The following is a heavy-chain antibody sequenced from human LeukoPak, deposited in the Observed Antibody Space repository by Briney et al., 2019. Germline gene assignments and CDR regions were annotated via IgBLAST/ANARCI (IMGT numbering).Heavy chain of an antibody. CDR3: ARDSKVYYDSSGYHDY. D-gene: IGHD3-22*01. V-gene: IGHV1-18*01. Sequence: ASVKVSCKASGYTFTSYGISWVRQAPGQGLEWMGWISAYNGNTNYALKLQGRVTMTTDTSTSTAYMELRSLRSDDTAVYYCARDSKVYYDSSGYHDYWGQGTLVTVSS. CDR1: GYTFTSYG. CDR2: ISAYNGNT. J-gene: IGHJ4*02.